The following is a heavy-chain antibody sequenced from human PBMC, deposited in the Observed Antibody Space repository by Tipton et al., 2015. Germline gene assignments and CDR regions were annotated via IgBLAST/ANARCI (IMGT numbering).Heavy chain of an antibody. CDR1: GFIFSNYT. J-gene: IGHJ6*02. CDR3: AREAWYFDSGSPLPTPYGMDV. D-gene: IGHD3-10*01. Sequence: SLRLSCAASGFIFSNYTMNWVRQAPGKGLEWVSSISSGSTYIDHTDSVKGRFTISRDNAKNSLYLQMNSLRAEDTAVYYCAREAWYFDSGSPLPTPYGMDVWGQGTTVTVSS. V-gene: IGHV3-21*01. CDR2: ISSGSTYI.